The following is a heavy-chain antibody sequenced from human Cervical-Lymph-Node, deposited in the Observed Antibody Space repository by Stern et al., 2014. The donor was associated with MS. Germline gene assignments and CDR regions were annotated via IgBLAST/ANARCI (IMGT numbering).Heavy chain of an antibody. J-gene: IGHJ3*02. CDR1: GGTFSSYA. Sequence: VQLVESGAEVKKPGSSVKVSCKASGGTFSSYAISWVRQAPGQGLEWMGGIIPIFGTANYAQKFQGRVTITADESTSTAYMELSSLRSEDTAVYYCARETYRSGWGLDAFDIWGQGTMVTVSS. D-gene: IGHD6-19*01. CDR3: ARETYRSGWGLDAFDI. V-gene: IGHV1-69*01. CDR2: IIPIFGTA.